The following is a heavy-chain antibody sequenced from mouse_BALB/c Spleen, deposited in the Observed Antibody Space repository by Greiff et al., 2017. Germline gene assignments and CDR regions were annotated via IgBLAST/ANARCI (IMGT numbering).Heavy chain of an antibody. D-gene: IGHD1-1*01. CDR3: TREVNYYGSSFSY. CDR2: IYPGNSDT. J-gene: IGHJ3*01. Sequence: VQLQQSGTVLARPGASVKMSCKASGYSFTSYWMHWVKQRPGQGLEWIGAIYPGNSDTSYNQKFKGKAKLTAVTSASTAYMELSSLTNEDSAVYYCTREVNYYGSSFSYWGQGTLVTVSA. CDR1: GYSFTSYW. V-gene: IGHV1-5*01.